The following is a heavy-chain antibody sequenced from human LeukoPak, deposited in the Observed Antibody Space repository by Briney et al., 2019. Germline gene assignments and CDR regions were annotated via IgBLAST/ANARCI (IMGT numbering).Heavy chain of an antibody. CDR2: ISYSGST. CDR3: ARRGTGGRSFDI. V-gene: IGHV4-61*01. Sequence: SETLSLPCTVSGGSVSSGSYYWTWIRQPPGKGLEWIGYISYSGSTNFNPSLKSRVTISVDTSKNQFSLNLSSVTAADTAVYYCARRGTGGRSFDIWGQGTMVTVSS. D-gene: IGHD2-8*02. CDR1: GGSVSSGSYY. J-gene: IGHJ3*02.